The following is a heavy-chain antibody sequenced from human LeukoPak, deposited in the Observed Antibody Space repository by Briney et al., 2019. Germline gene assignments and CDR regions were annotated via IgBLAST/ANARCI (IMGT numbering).Heavy chain of an antibody. D-gene: IGHD2-2*01. CDR3: ARTRTSSSDYFDY. CDR2: IYYSGST. Sequence: SETLSLTCTVSGGSISSGGYYWSWIRQHPGKGLEWIGYIYYSGSTYYNPSLKSRVTISVDTSKNQFSLKLSSVTAADTAVYYCARTRTSSSDYFDYWGQGTLVTVSS. V-gene: IGHV4-31*03. J-gene: IGHJ4*02. CDR1: GGSISSGGYY.